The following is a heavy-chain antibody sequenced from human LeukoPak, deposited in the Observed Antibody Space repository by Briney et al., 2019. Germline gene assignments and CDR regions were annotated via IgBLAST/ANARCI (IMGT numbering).Heavy chain of an antibody. V-gene: IGHV3-66*01. D-gene: IGHD3-10*01. J-gene: IGHJ4*02. Sequence: GGSLRLPCVASGFTVSSNYMSWVRQAPGKGLEWVSVIYSDGSTNYADSVKGRFTISRDNSKNTAFLQMNSLRAEDTAVYYCTMLRGVIDPYWGQGTLVTVSS. CDR2: IYSDGST. CDR3: TMLRGVIDPY. CDR1: GFTVSSNY.